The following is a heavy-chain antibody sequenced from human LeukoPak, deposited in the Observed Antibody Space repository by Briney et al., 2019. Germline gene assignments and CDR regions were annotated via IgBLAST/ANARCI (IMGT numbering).Heavy chain of an antibody. Sequence: PSETLSLTCTVSGGSISGYYWSWIQQAPGKGLDWIGNIYYSGSTNYNPSLKSRVTISIDTSKNQFSLKLSSVTAADTAVYYCARHGTLESTTYPLDYWGQGTLVTVSS. CDR1: GGSISGYY. CDR2: IYYSGST. V-gene: IGHV4-59*08. CDR3: ARHGTLESTTYPLDY. J-gene: IGHJ4*02. D-gene: IGHD1-1*01.